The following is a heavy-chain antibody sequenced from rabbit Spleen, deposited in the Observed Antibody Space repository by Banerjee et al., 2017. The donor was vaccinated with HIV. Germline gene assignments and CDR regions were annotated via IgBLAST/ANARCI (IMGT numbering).Heavy chain of an antibody. D-gene: IGHD4-1*01. J-gene: IGHJ4*01. V-gene: IGHV1S45*01. CDR2: MNTYTVKT. CDR1: GFSFSRDYV. CDR3: ARDLVGVIGWNFGL. Sequence: QEQLVESGGGLFQPGGSLALTCQASGFSFSRDYVMCWVRQAPGKGLEWIGCMNTYTVKTVYATWTKGRFTVSKASATPRDLHMTSLTAADTATYSCARDLVGVIGWNFGLWGPETLVTVS.